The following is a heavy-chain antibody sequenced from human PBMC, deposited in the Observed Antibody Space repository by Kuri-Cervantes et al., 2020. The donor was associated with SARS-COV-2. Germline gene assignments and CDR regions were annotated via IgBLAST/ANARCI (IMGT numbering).Heavy chain of an antibody. V-gene: IGHV1-69*13. D-gene: IGHD3-10*01. CDR3: ARDRRGATRPDAFDI. CDR2: IIPIFGTA. Sequence: SSVKVSCKASGGTFSNYAISWVRQAPGQGLEWMGGIIPIFGTANYAQKFQGRVTITADESTSTAYMELSSLRSEDTAVYYCARDRRGATRPDAFDIWGQGTMVTVSS. J-gene: IGHJ3*02. CDR1: GGTFSNYA.